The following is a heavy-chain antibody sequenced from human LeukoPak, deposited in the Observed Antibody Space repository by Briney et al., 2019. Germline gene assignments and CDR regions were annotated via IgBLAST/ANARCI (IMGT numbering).Heavy chain of an antibody. Sequence: ASVTVSCKVSGYTLTELSMYWVRQAPGKGLEWMGRFDPEDGETIYAQKFQGRVTMTEDTSTDTAYMELSSLRSEDTALYYCAADSRWWSSFPSLAGWGQGTLVTVSS. D-gene: IGHD2-15*01. V-gene: IGHV1-24*01. CDR3: AADSRWWSSFPSLAG. CDR2: FDPEDGET. J-gene: IGHJ4*02. CDR1: GYTLTELS.